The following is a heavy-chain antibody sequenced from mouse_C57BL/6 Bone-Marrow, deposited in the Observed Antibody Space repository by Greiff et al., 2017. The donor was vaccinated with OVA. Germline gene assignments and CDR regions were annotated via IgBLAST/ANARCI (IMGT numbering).Heavy chain of an antibody. J-gene: IGHJ4*01. CDR3: ARIGYYRYAMDY. CDR2: INPNNGGT. D-gene: IGHD2-3*01. V-gene: IGHV1-18*01. CDR1: GYTFTDYN. Sequence: EVQLQQSGPELVKPGASVKIPCKASGYTFTDYNMDWVKQSHGKSLEWIGDINPNNGGTIYNQKFKGKATLTVAKSSSTAYMELRSLTTEDTAVYYCARIGYYRYAMDYWGQGTSVTVSS.